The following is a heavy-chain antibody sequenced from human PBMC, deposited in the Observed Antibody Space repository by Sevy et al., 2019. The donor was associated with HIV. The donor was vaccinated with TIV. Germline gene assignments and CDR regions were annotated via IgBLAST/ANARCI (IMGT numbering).Heavy chain of an antibody. Sequence: GGSLRLSCVASGFIFRDRYMSWSRQAPGKGLEGGSCISGRSSEMNYADSVKGRFTVSRDNAKNSLYLQMNSLRAEDTAVYYCAGDFMPVASAGTGALGVWGQGTAVTVSS. J-gene: IGHJ6*02. CDR2: ISGRSSEM. CDR1: GFIFRDRY. V-gene: IGHV3-11*05. CDR3: AGDFMPVASAGTGALGV. D-gene: IGHD6-13*01.